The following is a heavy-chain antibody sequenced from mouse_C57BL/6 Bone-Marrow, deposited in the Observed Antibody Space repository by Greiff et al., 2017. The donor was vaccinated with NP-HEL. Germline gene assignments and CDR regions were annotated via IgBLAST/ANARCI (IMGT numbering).Heavy chain of an antibody. D-gene: IGHD3-2*02. J-gene: IGHJ3*01. Sequence: EVNVVESGGGLVQPKGSLKLSCAASGFSFNTYAMNWVRQAPGKGLEWVARIRSKSNNYATYYADSVKDRFTISRDDSESMLYLQMNNLKTEDTAMYYCVSTAAQATFAYWGQGTLVTVSA. CDR3: VSTAAQATFAY. CDR2: IRSKSNNYAT. V-gene: IGHV10-1*01. CDR1: GFSFNTYA.